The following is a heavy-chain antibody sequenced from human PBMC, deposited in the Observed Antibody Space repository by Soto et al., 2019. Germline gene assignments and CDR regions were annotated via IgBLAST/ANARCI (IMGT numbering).Heavy chain of an antibody. CDR3: AKDLDSSSWYRPLYYYYYGMDV. V-gene: IGHV3-30*18. Sequence: QVQLVESGGGVVQPGRSLRLSCAASGFTFSSYGMHWVRQAPGKGLEWVAVISYDGSNKYYADSVKGRFTISRDNSKNTMYLQMNSLRAEDTAVYYCAKDLDSSSWYRPLYYYYYGMDVWGQGTTVTVSS. CDR2: ISYDGSNK. CDR1: GFTFSSYG. J-gene: IGHJ6*02. D-gene: IGHD6-13*01.